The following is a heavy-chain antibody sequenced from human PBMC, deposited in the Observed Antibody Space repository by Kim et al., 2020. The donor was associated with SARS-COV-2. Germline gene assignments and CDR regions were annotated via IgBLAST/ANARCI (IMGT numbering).Heavy chain of an antibody. V-gene: IGHV3-21*01. Sequence: GGSLRLSCAASGFTFSSYSMNWVRQAPGKGLEWVSSISSSSSYIYYADSVKGRFTISRDNAKNSLYLQMNSLRAEDTAVYYCARAGGYCSGGSCHNWFDPWGQGTLVTVSS. CDR2: ISSSSSYI. J-gene: IGHJ5*02. CDR1: GFTFSSYS. D-gene: IGHD2-15*01. CDR3: ARAGGYCSGGSCHNWFDP.